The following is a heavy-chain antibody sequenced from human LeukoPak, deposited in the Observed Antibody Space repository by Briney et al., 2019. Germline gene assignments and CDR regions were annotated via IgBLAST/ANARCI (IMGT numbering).Heavy chain of an antibody. J-gene: IGHJ4*02. V-gene: IGHV4-39*01. CDR3: AVGNGLFDY. CDR2: IYYSGST. CDR1: GGSISSSSYY. Sequence: SETLSLTCTVSGGSISSSSYYWGWIRQPPGKGLEWIGSIYYSGSTYYNPSLKSRVTISVDTSKNQFSLKLSSVTAADTAVYYCAVGNGLFDYWGQGTLVTVSS. D-gene: IGHD1-1*01.